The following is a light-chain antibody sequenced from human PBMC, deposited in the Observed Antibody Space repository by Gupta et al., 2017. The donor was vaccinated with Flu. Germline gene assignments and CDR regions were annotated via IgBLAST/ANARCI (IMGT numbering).Light chain of an antibody. CDR2: LGS. Sequence: IVMTQSQIKLTVTPGETASISCTSSQSLRQSEGYDYLAWYLRKPGQSPHLLIYLGSSRASGIPDRFSGSGSGAEDTLIDSRVEEEEVGILYCMQAHQTPYTFGQGTRLDIK. CDR3: MQAHQTPYT. V-gene: IGKV2-28*01. J-gene: IGKJ2*01. CDR1: QSLRQSEGYDY.